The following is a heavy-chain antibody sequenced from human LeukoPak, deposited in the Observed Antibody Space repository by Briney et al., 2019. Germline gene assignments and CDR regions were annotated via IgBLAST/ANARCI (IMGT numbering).Heavy chain of an antibody. CDR1: GYSISSGYC. Sequence: PSETLSLTCAVSGYSISSGYCWGWIRQPPGKGLEWIGSIYHSGSTYYNPSLKSRVTISVDTSKNQFSLKLSSVTAADTAVYYCAIRSYRAFDIWGQGTMVTVSS. CDR2: IYHSGST. CDR3: AIRSYRAFDI. V-gene: IGHV4-38-2*01. J-gene: IGHJ3*02. D-gene: IGHD1-26*01.